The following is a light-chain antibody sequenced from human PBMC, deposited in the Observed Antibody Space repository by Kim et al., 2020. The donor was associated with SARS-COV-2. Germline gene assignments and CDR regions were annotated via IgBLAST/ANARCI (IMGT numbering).Light chain of an antibody. Sequence: EIVLTQSPGTLSLSPGERATLSCRASQSVSASSLAWYQHRPGQSPRLLIYGASSRVTGIPYRFSGSGSGTDFTLTISRLEPEDFAVYYCHQYGNSNSFGQGTKLEI. CDR3: HQYGNSNS. CDR1: QSVSASS. CDR2: GAS. J-gene: IGKJ2*03. V-gene: IGKV3-20*01.